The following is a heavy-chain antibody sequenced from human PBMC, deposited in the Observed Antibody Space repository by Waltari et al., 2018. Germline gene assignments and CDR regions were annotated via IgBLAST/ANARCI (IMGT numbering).Heavy chain of an antibody. CDR2: IHGSGRT. CDR1: GYSVTNAYW. Sequence: QLQLQESGPGLVKPSGTLSLTCPVSGYSVTNAYWWSWVRQSPRQGLEWIGQIHGSGRTNYNPSFASRVTVSIDTSNNQFSLKVTSATAADTAVYYCARDRGRGLYLDSWGRGALFTVS. CDR3: ARDRGRGLYLDS. V-gene: IGHV4-4*02. D-gene: IGHD2-15*01. J-gene: IGHJ4*02.